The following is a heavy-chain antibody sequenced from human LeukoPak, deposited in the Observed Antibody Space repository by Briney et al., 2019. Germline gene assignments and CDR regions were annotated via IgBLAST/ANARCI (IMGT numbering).Heavy chain of an antibody. D-gene: IGHD5-18*01. Sequence: PVGSLRLSCAASGFTFSDYYMSWIRQAPGKGLEWVSYISSSSSYTNYADSVKGRFTISRDNAKNSLYLQMNSLRAEDTAVYYCARTVYRGYSYGPIDYWGQGTLVTVSS. V-gene: IGHV3-11*06. CDR1: GFTFSDYY. CDR3: ARTVYRGYSYGPIDY. CDR2: ISSSSSYT. J-gene: IGHJ4*02.